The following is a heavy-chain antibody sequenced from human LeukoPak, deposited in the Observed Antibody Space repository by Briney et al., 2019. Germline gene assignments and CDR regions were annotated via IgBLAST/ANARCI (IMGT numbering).Heavy chain of an antibody. CDR2: IYYSGST. V-gene: IGHV4-59*01. D-gene: IGHD3-10*01. J-gene: IGHJ3*02. CDR1: GGSISSYY. CDR3: ARILNYYGSGSYGYAFDI. Sequence: PSETLSLTCTVSGGSISSYYWSWIRQPPGKGLEWIGYIYYSGSTNYNPSLKSRVTISVDTSKNQFSLKLSSVTAADTAVYYCARILNYYGSGSYGYAFDIWGQGTMVIVSS.